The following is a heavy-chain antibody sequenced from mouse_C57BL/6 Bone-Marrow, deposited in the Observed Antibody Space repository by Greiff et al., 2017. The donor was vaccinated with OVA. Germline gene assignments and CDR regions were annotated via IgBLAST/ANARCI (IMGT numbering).Heavy chain of an antibody. CDR2: ILPGSGST. J-gene: IGHJ3*01. V-gene: IGHV1-9*01. CDR3: ARWLLKASWFAY. CDR1: GYTFPGYW. D-gene: IGHD2-3*01. Sequence: QVQLQQSGAELMQPGASVKLSCKATGYTFPGYWIEWVKQRPGHGLEWIGEILPGSGSTNYNEKFKGKATFTADTSSNTAYMQLSSLTTEDSAIYYCARWLLKASWFAYWGQGTLVTVSA.